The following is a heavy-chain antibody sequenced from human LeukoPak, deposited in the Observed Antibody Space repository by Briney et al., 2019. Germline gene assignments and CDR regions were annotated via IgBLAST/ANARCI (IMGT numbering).Heavy chain of an antibody. Sequence: GASVKVSCKASGDTFTSYYMHWVRQAPGQGLECMGIINPSGTSTSYAQKFQGRVTMTRDMSTSTVYMELSSLRSEDTAVYYCASQEGLRSQIDPWGQGTLVTVSS. J-gene: IGHJ5*02. V-gene: IGHV1-46*01. CDR3: ASQEGLRSQIDP. CDR2: INPSGTST. CDR1: GDTFTSYY. D-gene: IGHD3-16*01.